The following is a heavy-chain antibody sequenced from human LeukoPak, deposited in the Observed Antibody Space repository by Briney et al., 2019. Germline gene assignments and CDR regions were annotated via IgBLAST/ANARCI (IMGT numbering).Heavy chain of an antibody. Sequence: GGSLRLSCAASGFTFSSYTMHWVRQAPGKGLDWVSSINSRSDTIFYAESVRGRCTISRDNVKNSLYLQLNSLRVEDTAIYYCARDVMVRNWFDPWGQGTLVTVSS. CDR2: INSRSDTI. J-gene: IGHJ5*02. V-gene: IGHV3-21*06. CDR3: ARDVMVRNWFDP. CDR1: GFTFSSYT. D-gene: IGHD4/OR15-4a*01.